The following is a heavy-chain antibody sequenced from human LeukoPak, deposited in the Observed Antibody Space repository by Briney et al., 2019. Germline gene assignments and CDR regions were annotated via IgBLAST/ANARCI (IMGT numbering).Heavy chain of an antibody. CDR1: EFTFDDYA. J-gene: IGHJ4*02. CDR2: ISWNSGNI. V-gene: IGHV3-9*01. D-gene: IGHD3-10*01. CDR3: AKDEYDGSGNYYNYLAY. Sequence: PGRSLRLSCAASEFTFDDYAMHWVRQAPGKGLEWVSGISWNSGNIGYADSVKGRFTISRDNAKKSLYLQMNSLRAEDTALYYCAKDEYDGSGNYYNYLAYWGQGTLVTVSS.